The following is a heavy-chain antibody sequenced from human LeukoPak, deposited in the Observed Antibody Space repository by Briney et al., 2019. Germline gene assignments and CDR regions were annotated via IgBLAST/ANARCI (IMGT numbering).Heavy chain of an antibody. D-gene: IGHD3-10*01. CDR3: ARSELLWFGGVNSGFDY. J-gene: IGHJ4*02. CDR2: IYYSGST. Sequence: KPSETLSLTCTVSGGSFSSYYWSWIRQPPGKGLEWIGYIYYSGSTNYHPSLKSRVTISLDTSKNQFSLKLSSVTAADTAVYYCARSELLWFGGVNSGFDYWGQGTLVTVSS. CDR1: GGSFSSYY. V-gene: IGHV4-59*01.